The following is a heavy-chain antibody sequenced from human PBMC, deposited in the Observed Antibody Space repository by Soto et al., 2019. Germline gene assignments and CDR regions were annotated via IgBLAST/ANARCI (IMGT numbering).Heavy chain of an antibody. V-gene: IGHV1-69*06. Sequence: QVQLVQSGAEVKRPGSSVKVSCKASGGTFSSYPISWVRQAPGQGLEWMGGTNGNLGTGNYAQKFRGRLTITTDISTTTAYMELSSLTSEDTAVYYCARRHSYGFFRYFDNWAKGTLVTVSS. CDR3: ARRHSYGFFRYFDN. J-gene: IGHJ4*02. CDR2: TNGNLGTG. D-gene: IGHD3-3*01. CDR1: GGTFSSYP.